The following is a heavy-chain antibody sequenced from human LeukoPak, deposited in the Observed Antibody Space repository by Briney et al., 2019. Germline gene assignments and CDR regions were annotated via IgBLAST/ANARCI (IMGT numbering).Heavy chain of an antibody. V-gene: IGHV3-30*02. CDR3: AKDCSTTSCFDY. CDR1: GFTFSSYG. J-gene: IGHJ4*02. CDR2: IRYDGSNK. Sequence: PGGSLRLSCAASGFTFSSYGMHWVRQAPGKGLEWVAFIRYDGSNKYYADSVKGRFTISRDNSKNTLYLQMSSLRVEDMAVYYCAKDCSTTSCFDYWGQGTLVTVSS. D-gene: IGHD2-2*01.